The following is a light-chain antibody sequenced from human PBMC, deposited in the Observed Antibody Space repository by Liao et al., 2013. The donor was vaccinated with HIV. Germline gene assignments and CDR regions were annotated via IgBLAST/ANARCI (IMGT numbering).Light chain of an antibody. CDR2: YDR. V-gene: IGLV3-21*04. CDR3: QIWDNSHDHQV. J-gene: IGLJ3*02. CDR1: NIGSKS. Sequence: SYVLTQPPSVSVAPGKTARITCGEYNIGSKSVHWYQQKPGQAPVLVIYYDRARPSGIPERFSGSNSANTATLTISTVEAGDEADYYCQIWDNSHDHQVFGGGTKLTVL.